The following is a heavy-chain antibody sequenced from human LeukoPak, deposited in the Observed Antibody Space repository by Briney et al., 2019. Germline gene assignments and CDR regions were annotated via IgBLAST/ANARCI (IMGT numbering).Heavy chain of an antibody. Sequence: GGSLRLSCAASGFTFSSYSMNWVRQAPGKGLEWVSYISSSSSTIYYADSVKGRFTISRDNAKNSLYLQMNSLRAEDTAVYYCARGQLVNFDYWGQGTLVTVSS. J-gene: IGHJ4*02. V-gene: IGHV3-48*01. CDR1: GFTFSSYS. CDR2: ISSSSSTI. D-gene: IGHD6-13*01. CDR3: ARGQLVNFDY.